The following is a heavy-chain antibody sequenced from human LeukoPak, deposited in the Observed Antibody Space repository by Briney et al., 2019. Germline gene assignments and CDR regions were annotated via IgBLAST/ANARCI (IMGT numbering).Heavy chain of an antibody. J-gene: IGHJ6*02. CDR1: GYSFTSYW. Sequence: GESLKISCKGSGYSFTSYWIGWVRQMPGKGLEWVGIIYPGDSDTRYSPSFQGQVTISADKSISTAYLQWSSLKASDTAMYYGARHAGTTSYYYGMDVWGQGTTVTVSS. D-gene: IGHD1-7*01. CDR2: IYPGDSDT. V-gene: IGHV5-51*01. CDR3: ARHAGTTSYYYGMDV.